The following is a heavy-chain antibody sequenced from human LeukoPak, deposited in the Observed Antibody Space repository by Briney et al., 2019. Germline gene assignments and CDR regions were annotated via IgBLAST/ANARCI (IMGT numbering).Heavy chain of an antibody. CDR2: INPNSGGT. CDR3: ARLTVGGYFDWLCTTDY. CDR1: GYTFTNYY. Sequence: ASVKVSCKASGYTFTNYYMHWVRQAPGQGLEWMGWINPNSGGTNYAQKFQGRVTMTRDTSISTAYMELSRLRSDDTAVYYCARLTVGGYFDWLCTTDYWGQGTLVTVSS. D-gene: IGHD3-9*01. J-gene: IGHJ4*02. V-gene: IGHV1-2*02.